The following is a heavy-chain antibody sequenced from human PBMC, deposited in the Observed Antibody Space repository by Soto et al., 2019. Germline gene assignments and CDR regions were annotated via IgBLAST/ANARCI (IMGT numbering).Heavy chain of an antibody. J-gene: IGHJ6*03. Sequence: GGSLRLSCAASGFTFSSYGMHWVRQAPGKGLEWVAVIWYDGSNKYYADSVKGRFTISRDNSKNTLYLQMNSLRAEDTAVYYCAREIGSVPAATNFDRGPSKRFYYYYYMDVWGKGTTVTVSS. CDR3: AREIGSVPAATNFDRGPSKRFYYYYYMDV. CDR2: IWYDGSNK. D-gene: IGHD2-2*01. V-gene: IGHV3-33*01. CDR1: GFTFSSYG.